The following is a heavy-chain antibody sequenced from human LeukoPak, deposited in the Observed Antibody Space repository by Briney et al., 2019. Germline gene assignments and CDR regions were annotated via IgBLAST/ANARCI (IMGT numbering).Heavy chain of an antibody. Sequence: XXRQAPGXGXEGVSVIYSGGSTYYADSVKGRFTISRDNSKNTLYLQMNSLRAEDTAVYYCARDSSSSGWYYFDYWGQGTLVTVSS. CDR2: IYSGGST. CDR3: ARDSSSSGWYYFDY. V-gene: IGHV3-66*01. J-gene: IGHJ4*02. D-gene: IGHD6-19*01.